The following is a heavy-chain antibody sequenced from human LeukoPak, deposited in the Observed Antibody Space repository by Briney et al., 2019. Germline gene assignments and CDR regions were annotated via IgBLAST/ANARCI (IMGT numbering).Heavy chain of an antibody. J-gene: IGHJ5*02. Sequence: GASVKVSCKASGGRFSDYTITWVRQIPGQGLEWMGRITPMFGMADYAQKFHDRVTITADKSTTTAYMDLSGLRSEDTAVYYCAGGGRDDFNSWFDPWGQGTLVTVS. CDR2: ITPMFGMA. D-gene: IGHD5-24*01. V-gene: IGHV1-69*02. CDR1: GGRFSDYT. CDR3: AGGGRDDFNSWFDP.